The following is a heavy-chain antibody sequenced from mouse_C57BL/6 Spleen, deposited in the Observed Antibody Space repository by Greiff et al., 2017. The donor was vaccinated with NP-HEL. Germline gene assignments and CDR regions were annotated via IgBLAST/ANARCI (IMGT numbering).Heavy chain of an antibody. Sequence: EVMLVESGGGLVKPGGSLKLSCAASGFTFSDYGMHWVRQAPEKGLEWVAYISSGSSTIYYADTVKGRFTISRDNAKNTQFLQMTSLRSEDTAMYYCASRAMDYWGQGTSVTVSS. CDR2: ISSGSSTI. V-gene: IGHV5-17*01. CDR1: GFTFSDYG. J-gene: IGHJ4*01. CDR3: ASRAMDY.